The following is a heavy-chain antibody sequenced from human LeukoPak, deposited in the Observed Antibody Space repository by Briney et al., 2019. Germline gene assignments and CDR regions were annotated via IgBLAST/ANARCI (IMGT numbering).Heavy chain of an antibody. CDR1: GFTFTSSA. CDR3: AAVDSSSSAYQLDY. V-gene: IGHV1-58*02. J-gene: IGHJ4*02. D-gene: IGHD6-6*01. CDR2: IVVGSGNT. Sequence: GASVKVSCKASGFTFTSSAMQWVRQARGQRLEWIGWIVVGSGNTNYAQKFQERVTITRDMSTSTAYMELSSLRSEDTAVYYCAAVDSSSSAYQLDYWGQGTLVTASS.